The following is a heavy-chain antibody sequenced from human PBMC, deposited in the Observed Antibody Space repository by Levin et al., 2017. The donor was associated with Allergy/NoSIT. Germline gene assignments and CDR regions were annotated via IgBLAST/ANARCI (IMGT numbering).Heavy chain of an antibody. J-gene: IGHJ4*02. CDR3: ATAMFDY. Sequence: GESLKISCAASGFTFSDYWMHWVRQAPGKGLVWVSRINNNGSTTNYADSVRGRFTISRDNAKSTLYLEMNSLRAEDTAIYYCATAMFDYWGQGALVAVSP. CDR2: INNNGSTT. CDR1: GFTFSDYW. V-gene: IGHV3-74*01.